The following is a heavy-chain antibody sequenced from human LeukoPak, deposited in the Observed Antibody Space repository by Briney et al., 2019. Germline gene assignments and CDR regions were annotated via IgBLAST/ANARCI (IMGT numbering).Heavy chain of an antibody. CDR3: AWGSGYYDLSRYYYMDV. Sequence: ASVKVSCKASGYTFTSYYMHWVRQAPGQGLEWMGIINPSGGSTSYAQKFQGRVTITADESTSTAYMELSSLRSEDTAVYYCAWGSGYYDLSRYYYMDVWGKGTTVTVSS. CDR1: GYTFTSYY. CDR2: INPSGGST. V-gene: IGHV1-46*01. J-gene: IGHJ6*03. D-gene: IGHD3-3*01.